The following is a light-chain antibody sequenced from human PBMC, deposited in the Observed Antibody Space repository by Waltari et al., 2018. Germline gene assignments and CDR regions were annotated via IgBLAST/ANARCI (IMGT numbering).Light chain of an antibody. CDR2: GAS. CDR1: QSISSW. CDR3: QHANSFPL. J-gene: IGKJ4*01. Sequence: DIQMTQSPSSVSASVGDRVTITCRASQSISSWLAWYQQKPGQAPNLLIYGASNLQSGVPSRFSGSGAGTDITLTISSLQPEDFATYYCQHANSFPLFGGGTKVEIK. V-gene: IGKV1-12*01.